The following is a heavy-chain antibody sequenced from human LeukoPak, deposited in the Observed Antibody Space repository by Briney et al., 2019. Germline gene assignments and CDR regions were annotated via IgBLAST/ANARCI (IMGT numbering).Heavy chain of an antibody. V-gene: IGHV1-69*05. CDR1: GGTFSSYA. D-gene: IGHD6-13*01. Sequence: SVKVSCKASGGTFSSYAISWVRQAPGQGLEWMGGIIPIFGTANYAQKFQGRVTITTDESTSTAYMELSGLRSEDTAVYYCARGACSSCEYYYYYYMDVWGKGTTVTVSS. CDR3: ARGACSSCEYYYYYYMDV. J-gene: IGHJ6*03. CDR2: IIPIFGTA.